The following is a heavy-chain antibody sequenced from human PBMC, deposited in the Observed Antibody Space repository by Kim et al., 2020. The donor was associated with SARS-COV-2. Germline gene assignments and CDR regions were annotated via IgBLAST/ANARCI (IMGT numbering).Heavy chain of an antibody. J-gene: IGHJ5*02. Sequence: SVKGRFTIARDNSKTTLYLQMNSLRAEDTAVYYCAKGSTGYFAAPNWFDPWGQGTLVTVSS. CDR3: AKGSTGYFAAPNWFDP. V-gene: IGHV3-33*06. D-gene: IGHD3-9*01.